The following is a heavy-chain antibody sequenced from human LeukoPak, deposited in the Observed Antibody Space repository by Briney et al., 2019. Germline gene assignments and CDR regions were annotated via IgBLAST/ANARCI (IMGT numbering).Heavy chain of an antibody. CDR3: ASADYYDSSGYFIPHYYYGMDV. Sequence: PGGSLRLSCAASGFTFSSYSMTWVRQAPGKGLEWVSSISSSSSYIYYADSVKGRFTISRDNAKNSLYLQMNSLRAEDTAVYYCASADYYDSSGYFIPHYYYGMDVWGQGTTVTVSS. J-gene: IGHJ6*02. CDR2: ISSSSSYI. CDR1: GFTFSSYS. V-gene: IGHV3-21*01. D-gene: IGHD3-22*01.